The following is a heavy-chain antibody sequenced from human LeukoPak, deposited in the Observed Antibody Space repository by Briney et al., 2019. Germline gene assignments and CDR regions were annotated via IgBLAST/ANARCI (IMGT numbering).Heavy chain of an antibody. Sequence: SETLSLTCTVSGGSISSYYWSWIRQPPGKGLEWIGYIYYSGSTNYNPSLKSRVTISVDTSKNQFSLQLNSVTPEDTAVYYCARGSGDRWGLFDYWGQGTLVTVSS. CDR2: IYYSGST. CDR1: GGSISSYY. J-gene: IGHJ4*02. D-gene: IGHD7-27*01. CDR3: ARGSGDRWGLFDY. V-gene: IGHV4-59*12.